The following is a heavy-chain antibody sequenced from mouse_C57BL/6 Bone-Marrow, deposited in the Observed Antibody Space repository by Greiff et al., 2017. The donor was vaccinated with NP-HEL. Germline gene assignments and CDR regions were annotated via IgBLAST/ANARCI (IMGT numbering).Heavy chain of an antibody. D-gene: IGHD1-1*01. J-gene: IGHJ3*01. CDR2: IYPRSGNT. CDR3: ARAGIHYYGSSPFAY. CDR1: GYTFTSYG. V-gene: IGHV1-81*01. Sequence: QVQLQPSGAELARPGASVKLSCKASGYTFTSYGISWVKQRTGQGLEWIGEIYPRSGNTYYNEKFKGKATLTADKSSSTAYMELRSLTSEDSAVYCCARAGIHYYGSSPFAYWGQGTLVTVSA.